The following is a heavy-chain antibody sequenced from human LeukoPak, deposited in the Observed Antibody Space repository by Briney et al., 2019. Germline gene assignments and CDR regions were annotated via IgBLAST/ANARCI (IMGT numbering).Heavy chain of an antibody. V-gene: IGHV4-31*03. CDR3: ARARQGGYYDSSVYYFDY. CDR1: GGSISSGGYY. D-gene: IGHD3-22*01. Sequence: SETLSLTCTVSGGSISSGGYYWSWIRQHPGKGLEWIGYIYYSGSTYYNPSLKSRVTISVDTSKNQFSLKLSSVTAADTAVYYCARARQGGYYDSSVYYFDYWGQGTLVTVSS. CDR2: IYYSGST. J-gene: IGHJ4*02.